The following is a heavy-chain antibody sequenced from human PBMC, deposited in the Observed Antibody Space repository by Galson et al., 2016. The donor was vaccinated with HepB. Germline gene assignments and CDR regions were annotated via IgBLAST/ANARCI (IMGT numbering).Heavy chain of an antibody. CDR1: GGSISSSNW. V-gene: IGHV4-4*02. CDR3: ARGADETYYDILTGPYYYGIDV. J-gene: IGHJ6*02. CDR2: IYHSGST. D-gene: IGHD3-9*01. Sequence: TLSLTCAVSGGSISSSNWWNWVRQPPGKGLEWIGEIYHSGSTSYKSSLKSRVTISVDKSKNQLSLKLSSVTAADTAVYYCARGADETYYDILTGPYYYGIDVWGQGTTVTVSS.